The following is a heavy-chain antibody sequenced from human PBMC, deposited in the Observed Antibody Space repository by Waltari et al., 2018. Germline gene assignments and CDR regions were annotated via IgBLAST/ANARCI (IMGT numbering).Heavy chain of an antibody. J-gene: IGHJ4*02. V-gene: IGHV3-15*01. CDR2: IKSKTDGGTT. Sequence: EVQLVESGGGLVKPGGSVRLSCTASGLIFNKAWMTWVRQAPGKGLEWVGRIKSKTDGGTTDYTASVKGRFTLSRDDSKNALYLQMNSLKTEDTAVYYCTTDYSAKAYWGRGTLVTVSS. CDR1: GLIFNKAW. D-gene: IGHD2-15*01. CDR3: TTDYSAKAY.